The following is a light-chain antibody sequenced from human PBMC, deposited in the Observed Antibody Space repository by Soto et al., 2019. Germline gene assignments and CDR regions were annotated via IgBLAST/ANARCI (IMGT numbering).Light chain of an antibody. J-gene: IGKJ3*01. V-gene: IGKV1-39*01. CDR2: AAS. CDR1: QSINSY. CDR3: QPRGT. Sequence: DIQMTQSPSSLSASVGDRVTITCRASQSINSYLNWYQQKPGKAPKLLIYAASSLQSGAPSRFSGSGSGTDFTLTISSLQPEDFETDYCQPRGTFGPGTKVDIK.